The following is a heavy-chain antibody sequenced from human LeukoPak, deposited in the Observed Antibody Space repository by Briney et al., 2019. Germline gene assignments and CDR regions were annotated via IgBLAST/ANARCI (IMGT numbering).Heavy chain of an antibody. CDR3: AREKGGSYYKSDAFDI. V-gene: IGHV3-21*01. Sequence: GGSLRLSCAASGFTFSSYSMNWVRQAPGKGLEWVSSISSSSSYIYYADSVKGRFTISRDNAKNSLYLQMNSLRAEDTAVYYCAREKGGSYYKSDAFDIWGQGTMVTVSS. D-gene: IGHD3-10*01. CDR2: ISSSSSYI. J-gene: IGHJ3*02. CDR1: GFTFSSYS.